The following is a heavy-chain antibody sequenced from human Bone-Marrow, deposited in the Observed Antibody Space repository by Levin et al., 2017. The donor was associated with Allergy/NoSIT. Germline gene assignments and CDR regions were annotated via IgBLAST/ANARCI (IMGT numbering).Heavy chain of an antibody. Sequence: GESLKISCAASGFTFSSYWMSWVRQAPGKGLEWVANIKQDGSEKYYVDSVKGRFTISRDNAKNSLYLQMNSLRAEDTAVYYCASMYSSSWYFRYDAFDIWGQGTMVTVSS. J-gene: IGHJ3*02. D-gene: IGHD6-13*01. CDR2: IKQDGSEK. CDR1: GFTFSSYW. V-gene: IGHV3-7*01. CDR3: ASMYSSSWYFRYDAFDI.